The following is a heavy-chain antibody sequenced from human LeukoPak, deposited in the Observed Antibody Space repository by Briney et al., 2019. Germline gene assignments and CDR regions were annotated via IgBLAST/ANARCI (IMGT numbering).Heavy chain of an antibody. Sequence: GGSPRLSCAASGFTFSSYGMHWVRQAPGKGLQWVALIWYDGSNKYYADSVEGRFTISRDNSKNTLYLHMDSLRAEDTAVYYCAKDFYYDSSNYDWGQGTLVTVSS. CDR2: IWYDGSNK. CDR3: AKDFYYDSSNYD. V-gene: IGHV3-33*06. CDR1: GFTFSSYG. J-gene: IGHJ4*02. D-gene: IGHD3-22*01.